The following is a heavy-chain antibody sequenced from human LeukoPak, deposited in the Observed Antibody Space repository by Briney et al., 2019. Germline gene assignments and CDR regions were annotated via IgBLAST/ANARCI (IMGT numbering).Heavy chain of an antibody. CDR2: INHSGST. D-gene: IGHD3-22*01. V-gene: IGHV4-34*01. J-gene: IGHJ4*02. Sequence: SETLSLTCAVYGGSFSGYYWSWIRQPPGKGLEWIGEINHSGSTNYNPSLKSRVTISVDTSKNQFSLKLSSVTAADTAVYYCARGLNYYDSSGYFDYWGQGTLVTVFS. CDR3: ARGLNYYDSSGYFDY. CDR1: GGSFSGYY.